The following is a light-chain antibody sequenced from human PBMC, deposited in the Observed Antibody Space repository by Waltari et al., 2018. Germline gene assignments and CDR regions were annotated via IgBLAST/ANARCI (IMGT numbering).Light chain of an antibody. CDR1: QSLLHSNGYTY. CDR3: MQALQTPYT. V-gene: IGKV2-28*01. Sequence: DIVMTQSPLSLPVTPGEPASISCRSSQSLLHSNGYTYLDWYLQKPGHSPQLLIYFGSNRASGVPDRFSDSGSGTDFTLKISRVEAEDVGVYYCMQALQTPYTFGQGTKLEIK. J-gene: IGKJ2*01. CDR2: FGS.